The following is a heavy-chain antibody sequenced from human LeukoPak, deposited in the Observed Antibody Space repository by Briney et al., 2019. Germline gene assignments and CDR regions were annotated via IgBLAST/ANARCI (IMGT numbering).Heavy chain of an antibody. CDR3: ARGSYYDSSGYFGPFDI. J-gene: IGHJ3*02. V-gene: IGHV4-34*01. CDR2: IYHSGST. Sequence: KPSETLSLTCAVYGGSFSGYYWSWIRQPPGKGLEWIGYIYHSGSTYYNPSLKSRVTISVDRSTNQFSLKLSSVTAADTAVYYCARGSYYDSSGYFGPFDIWGQGTMVTVSS. D-gene: IGHD3-22*01. CDR1: GGSFSGYY.